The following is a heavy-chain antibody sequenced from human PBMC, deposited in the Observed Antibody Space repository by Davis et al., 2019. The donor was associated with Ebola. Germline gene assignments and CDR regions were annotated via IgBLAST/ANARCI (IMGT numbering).Heavy chain of an antibody. Sequence: AASVKVSCKAFGGTFSSHATSWVRQAPGQGLEWMGRINPNNGGTNYAQKFQGRVTMTRDTSISTAYMELSRLTSDDTAVYYCANSITVAAQANFDYWGQGIVVTVFS. CDR1: GGTFSSHA. CDR3: ANSITVAAQANFDY. V-gene: IGHV1-2*06. J-gene: IGHJ4*02. CDR2: INPNNGGT. D-gene: IGHD3-10*01.